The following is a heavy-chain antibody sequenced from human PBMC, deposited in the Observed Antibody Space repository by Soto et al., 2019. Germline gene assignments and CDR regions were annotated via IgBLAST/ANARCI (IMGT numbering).Heavy chain of an antibody. D-gene: IGHD6-13*01. CDR1: GFTFTNYG. Sequence: SLRLSCAASGFTFTNYGMHWVRQAPGKGLEWVAIVLYDGSHKYYADSVKGRFTISRDNSKNTLYLQMNSLRAEDTSIYYCARDPSSSWYDYWGQGTLVTVSS. CDR2: VLYDGSHK. V-gene: IGHV3-33*01. CDR3: ARDPSSSWYDY. J-gene: IGHJ4*02.